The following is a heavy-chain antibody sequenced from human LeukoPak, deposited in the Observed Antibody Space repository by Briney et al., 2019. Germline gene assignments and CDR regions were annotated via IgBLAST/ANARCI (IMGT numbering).Heavy chain of an antibody. D-gene: IGHD6-13*01. CDR3: AKTYSNSWYFDY. Sequence: GGSLRLSCAASGFTFSAYGMHWVRQAPGKGLEWVAFIRSDGSDKQYGDSVKGRFTISRDNSKNTLFLQMNSLRAEDTAVYCCAKTYSNSWYFDYWGQGTLVTVSS. CDR2: IRSDGSDK. CDR1: GFTFSAYG. V-gene: IGHV3-30*02. J-gene: IGHJ4*02.